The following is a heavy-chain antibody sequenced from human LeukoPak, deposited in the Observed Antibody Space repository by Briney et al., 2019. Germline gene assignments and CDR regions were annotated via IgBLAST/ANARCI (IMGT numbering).Heavy chain of an antibody. CDR1: GFPFSAYA. CDR2: IQGSGGIR. J-gene: IGHJ3*02. V-gene: IGHV3-23*01. CDR3: GRDPNGDYIGAFEM. D-gene: IGHD4-17*01. Sequence: GGSPRLSGIGSGFPFSAYAMTWVRQAPGKGLEWVSSIQGSGGIRGYADSVQGRFTISRDNSKNTLFLQMNSLRGEDTAVYYCGRDPNGDYIGAFEMWGPGTLVTVSS.